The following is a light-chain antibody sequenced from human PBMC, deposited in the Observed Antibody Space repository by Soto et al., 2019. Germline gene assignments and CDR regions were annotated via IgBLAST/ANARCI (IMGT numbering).Light chain of an antibody. Sequence: ELVLTQSPGTLSLSPGERATLSCTASQSLSSSDLAWYQQKPGQAPRLLIYGASSRPTGIPDRFSGSGSGTDFTLTISSLEPEDFAVYYCQQYGSSPPFTFGPGTKVDIK. V-gene: IGKV3-20*01. CDR1: QSLSSSD. J-gene: IGKJ3*01. CDR2: GAS. CDR3: QQYGSSPPFT.